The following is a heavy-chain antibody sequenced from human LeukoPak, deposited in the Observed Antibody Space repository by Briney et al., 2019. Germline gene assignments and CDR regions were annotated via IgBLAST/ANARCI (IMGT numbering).Heavy chain of an antibody. V-gene: IGHV4-34*01. CDR1: GGSFSGYY. CDR3: SRAYDITYDY. CDR2: INHTGST. D-gene: IGHD3-9*01. Sequence: SETLSLTCAVYGGSFSGYYWSWIRQPPGKGLEWIGEINHTGSTNNNPSLKSQVTISVETSKNHFSLNLNSGTPTDTAVSMCSRAYDITYDYWGQGTLVTVSS. J-gene: IGHJ4*02.